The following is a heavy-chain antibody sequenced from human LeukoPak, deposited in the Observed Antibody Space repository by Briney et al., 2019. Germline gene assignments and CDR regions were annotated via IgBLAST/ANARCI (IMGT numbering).Heavy chain of an antibody. Sequence: SETLSLTCAVYGGSFSGYYWSWIRQPPGKGLEWIGENNHSGSTNYNPSLKSRVTISVDTSKNQFSLKLRPLTAADTAVYYCARGHYYDSSGYRVWGQGTLVTVSS. D-gene: IGHD3-22*01. CDR3: ARGHYYDSSGYRV. V-gene: IGHV4-34*01. J-gene: IGHJ4*02. CDR2: NNHSGST. CDR1: GGSFSGYY.